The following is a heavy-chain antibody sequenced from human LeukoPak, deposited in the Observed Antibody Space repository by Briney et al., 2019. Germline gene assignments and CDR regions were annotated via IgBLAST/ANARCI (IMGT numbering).Heavy chain of an antibody. CDR3: ARDSSGLNWFDP. J-gene: IGHJ5*02. Sequence: KPSETLSLTRTVSGGSISSYYWSWIRQSPGKGLEWIGYIYYSGSTNYNPSLKSRVTISVDTSKNQFSLKLSSVTAADTAVYYCARDSSGLNWFDPWGQGTLVTVSS. V-gene: IGHV4-59*01. CDR1: GGSISSYY. D-gene: IGHD6-19*01. CDR2: IYYSGST.